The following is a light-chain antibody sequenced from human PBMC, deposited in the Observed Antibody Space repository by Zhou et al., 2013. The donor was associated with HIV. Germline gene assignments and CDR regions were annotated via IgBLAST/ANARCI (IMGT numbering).Light chain of an antibody. J-gene: IGKJ2*01. CDR1: QSVSSAY. CDR3: QQYGSSPYT. V-gene: IGKV3-20*01. CDR2: GST. Sequence: EIVLTQSPGTLSLSPGERATLSCRASQSVSSAYLAWHQQKPGQAPSLLIYGSTTRATGIPDRFSGSWSGSDFILSISRLEPEDFAVYYCQQYGSSPYTFGQGTKLEIK.